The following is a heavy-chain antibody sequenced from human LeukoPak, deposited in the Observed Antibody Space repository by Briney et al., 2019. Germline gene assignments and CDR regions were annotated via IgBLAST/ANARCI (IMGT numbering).Heavy chain of an antibody. J-gene: IGHJ4*02. CDR3: ARGLPAAGLPFDY. CDR2: IYDSGNT. D-gene: IGHD6-13*01. Sequence: ESSETLSLTCAVSDDSMSSGSSWSWVRQPPGKGLEWIGEIYDSGNTDLNPSVKSRVTLSLDKSKQIFSLNLRAVTAADTAVYYCARGLPAAGLPFDYWGQGILVTVSS. V-gene: IGHV4-4*02. CDR1: DDSMSSGSS.